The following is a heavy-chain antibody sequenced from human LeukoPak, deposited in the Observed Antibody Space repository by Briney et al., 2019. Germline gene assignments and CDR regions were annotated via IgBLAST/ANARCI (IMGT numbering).Heavy chain of an antibody. CDR2: IYNSEST. Sequence: SETLSHTCTVSGGSISSYYWSCIPQPAGKGLEWIGRIYNSESTNYNPSLQSRVSMSVDTSKNPFSLKLSSVTAADTAVYYCARDRGLWFGESAGFDPWGQGTLVTVSS. CDR3: ARDRGLWFGESAGFDP. V-gene: IGHV4-4*07. CDR1: GGSISSYY. D-gene: IGHD3-10*01. J-gene: IGHJ5*02.